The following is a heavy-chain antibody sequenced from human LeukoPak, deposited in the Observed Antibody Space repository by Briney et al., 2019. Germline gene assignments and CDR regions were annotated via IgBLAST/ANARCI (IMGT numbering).Heavy chain of an antibody. J-gene: IGHJ4*02. D-gene: IGHD3-3*01. CDR1: GFTLSSNY. CDR2: IYSGGST. CDR3: ARSLFGVVSSYFDY. Sequence: GGSLRLSCAASGFTLSSNYMSWVRQARGKGLVGVSVIYSGGSTYYADSVKGRFTISRDNSKNTLYLQMNSLRAEDTAVYYCARSLFGVVSSYFDYWGQGTLVTVSS. V-gene: IGHV3-53*01.